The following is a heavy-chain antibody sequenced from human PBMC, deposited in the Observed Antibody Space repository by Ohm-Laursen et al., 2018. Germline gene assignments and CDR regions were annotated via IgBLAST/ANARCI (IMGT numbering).Heavy chain of an antibody. CDR3: ARDLYADYLDS. J-gene: IGHJ4*02. V-gene: IGHV4-61*01. Sequence: SDTLSLTCTVSGGSVNSGTHYWSWIRQPPGKGLEWIGYGYYTGSTNYNPSLKSRVTISVDTSKNQFSLKLSSVTAADTAVYYCARDLYADYLDSWGQGTLVTVSS. CDR1: GGSVNSGTHY. CDR2: GYYTGST. D-gene: IGHD3-16*01.